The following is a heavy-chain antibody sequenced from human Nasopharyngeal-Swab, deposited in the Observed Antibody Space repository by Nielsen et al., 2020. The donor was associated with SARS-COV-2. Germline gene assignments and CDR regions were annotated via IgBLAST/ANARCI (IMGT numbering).Heavy chain of an antibody. CDR1: GFDYSNYW. CDR2: IYPGDSDT. Sequence: KVSCKASGFDYSNYWIAWVRQMPGKGLEWMGMIYPGDSDTRHSPSFQGQVTMSVDKAITTAYLQWGSLKTSDTAIYFCARPPTTLSWYTGDAFSSWGQGTTVTVS. J-gene: IGHJ6*02. CDR3: ARPPTTLSWYTGDAFSS. D-gene: IGHD2-2*02. V-gene: IGHV5-51*01.